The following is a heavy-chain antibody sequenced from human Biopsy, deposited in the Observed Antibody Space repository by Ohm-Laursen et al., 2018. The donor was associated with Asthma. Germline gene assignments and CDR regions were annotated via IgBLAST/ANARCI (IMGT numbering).Heavy chain of an antibody. Sequence: SVKVSCNASGDSLGSFINYAISWVRQAPRQGLEWMGGLIPVLGTADYAPMFEGRVTITADESTSTAYLELTSLRFEDTAVYYCARGYSGTDRIVYYYSGMEVWGQGTTVTVSS. J-gene: IGHJ6*02. CDR3: ARGYSGTDRIVYYYSGMEV. CDR1: GDSLGSFINYA. CDR2: LIPVLGTA. D-gene: IGHD5-12*01. V-gene: IGHV1-69*13.